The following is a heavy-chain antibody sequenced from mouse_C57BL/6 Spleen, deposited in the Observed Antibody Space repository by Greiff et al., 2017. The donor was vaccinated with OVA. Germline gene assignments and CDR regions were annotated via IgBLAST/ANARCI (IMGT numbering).Heavy chain of an antibody. V-gene: IGHV8-12*01. CDR1: GFSLSTSGMG. D-gene: IGHD1-1*02. J-gene: IGHJ4*01. Sequence: QVTLKVSGPGILQSSQTLSLTCSFSGFSLSTSGMGVSWIRQPSGKGLEWLAHIYWDDDKRYNPSLNSPLTISKDTSSNQVFLKITSVDTADTATYYCARSPLWDAMDYWGQGTSVTVSS. CDR3: ARSPLWDAMDY. CDR2: IYWDDDK.